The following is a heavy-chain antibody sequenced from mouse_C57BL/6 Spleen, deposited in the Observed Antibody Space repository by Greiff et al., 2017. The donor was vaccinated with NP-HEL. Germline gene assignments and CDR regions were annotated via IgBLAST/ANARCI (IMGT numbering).Heavy chain of an antibody. V-gene: IGHV1-52*01. CDR1: GYTFTSYW. CDR2: IDPSDSET. D-gene: IGHD1-1*01. J-gene: IGHJ2*01. CDR3: ARGDVITTVVFDD. Sequence: VQLQQPGAELVRPGSSVKLSCKASGYTFTSYWMHWVKQRPIQGLEWIGNIDPSDSETHYNQKFKDKATLTVDKSSSTAYMQLSSLTSEDSAVYYWARGDVITTVVFDDWGQGTTLTVSS.